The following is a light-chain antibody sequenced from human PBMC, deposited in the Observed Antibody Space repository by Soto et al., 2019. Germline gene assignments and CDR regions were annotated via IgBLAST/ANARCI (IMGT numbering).Light chain of an antibody. CDR2: AAS. CDR1: QGIRSA. V-gene: IGKV1-6*01. CDR3: LLDYAYFWA. J-gene: IGKJ1*01. Sequence: AIQVTQSPSSLSASVRDRVTITCRTSQGIRSALGWYQQKPGKVPKLLIYAASTLQSGVPSRFRRSGSRRDFTPTISSLQPEDFATYYCLLDYAYFWAFGQGTKGDIK.